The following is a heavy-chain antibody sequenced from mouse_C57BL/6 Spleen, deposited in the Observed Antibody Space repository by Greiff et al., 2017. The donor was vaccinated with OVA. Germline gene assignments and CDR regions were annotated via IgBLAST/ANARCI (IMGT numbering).Heavy chain of an antibody. CDR2: ISSGGDYL. CDR3: TRERNYDYDVADYYAMDY. J-gene: IGHJ4*01. Sequence: DVKLVESGEGLVKPGGSLKLSCAASGFTFSSYAMSWVRQTPEKRLEWVAYISSGGDYLYYADPVKGRFTISRDNARNTLYLQKSSLKCEETAVYYCTRERNYDYDVADYYAMDYWGQGTSVTVSA. CDR1: GFTFSSYA. D-gene: IGHD2-4*01. V-gene: IGHV5-9-1*02.